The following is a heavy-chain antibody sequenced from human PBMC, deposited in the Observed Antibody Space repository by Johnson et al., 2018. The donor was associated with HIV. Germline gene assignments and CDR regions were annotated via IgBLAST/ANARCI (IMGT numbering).Heavy chain of an antibody. CDR1: GFIFSGYA. CDR2: LSGSGVST. D-gene: IGHD3-22*01. V-gene: IGHV3-23*04. J-gene: IGHJ3*02. CDR3: ATSYYYDSSYDAFDI. Sequence: EVQLVESGGGLVQPGGSLRLSCAASGFIFSGYAMNWVRQAPGKGLEWVSALSGSGVSTYYADSVKGRFTISRDNSKNPLCLQMNSLRAGDTAVYYCATSYYYDSSYDAFDIWGQGTMVTVSS.